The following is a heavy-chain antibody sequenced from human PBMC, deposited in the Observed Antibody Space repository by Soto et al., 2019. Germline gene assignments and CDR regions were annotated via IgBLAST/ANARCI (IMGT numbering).Heavy chain of an antibody. Sequence: SGPTLGNPTETLTLTCTFSGFPLTSPGMCVSWIRQPPGKALEWLALIERDDDDKYYSTSLKTRLTISKDTRKNQVVLTMANMDPADTGTYYCARSIRGPRRFNGMDVWGQGTTVTVSS. J-gene: IGHJ6*02. V-gene: IGHV2-70*13. CDR2: IERDDDDK. CDR1: GFPLTSPGMC. D-gene: IGHD1-20*01. CDR3: ARSIRGPRRFNGMDV.